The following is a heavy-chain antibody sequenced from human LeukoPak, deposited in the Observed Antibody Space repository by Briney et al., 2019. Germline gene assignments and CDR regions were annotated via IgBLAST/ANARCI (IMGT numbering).Heavy chain of an antibody. J-gene: IGHJ5*02. CDR1: GGSISSYY. CDR2: IYTSGST. D-gene: IGHD6-19*01. V-gene: IGHV4-4*07. Sequence: SETLSLTCTVSGGSISSYYWSWLPQPAGKGLEWIGRIYTSGSTNYNPSLKSRVTMSVDTSKNQFSLKLSSVTAADTAVYYCARGIAVAVNWFDPWGQGTLVTVSS. CDR3: ARGIAVAVNWFDP.